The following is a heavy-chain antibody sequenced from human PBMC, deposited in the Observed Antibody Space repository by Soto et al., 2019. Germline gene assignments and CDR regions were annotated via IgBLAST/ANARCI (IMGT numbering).Heavy chain of an antibody. Sequence: EVQLLESGGGLVRPGESLRLSCAASGFNFNKYAMSWVRQAPGEGLEWVSGISCCGGTASYADSVKGRFTIARDDAKNKLYLHMNSLRVEDTAEYYCAKADGQQWLLPHLENWGRGTLVTVS. J-gene: IGHJ4*02. D-gene: IGHD6-19*01. CDR2: ISCCGGTA. CDR1: GFNFNKYA. V-gene: IGHV3-23*01. CDR3: AKADGQQWLLPHLEN.